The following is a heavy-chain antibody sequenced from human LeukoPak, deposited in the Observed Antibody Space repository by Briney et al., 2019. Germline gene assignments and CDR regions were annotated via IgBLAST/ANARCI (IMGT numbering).Heavy chain of an antibody. D-gene: IGHD3-10*01. CDR2: ISYDGSNK. V-gene: IGHV3-30-3*01. Sequence: GGSLRLSCAASGFTFSSYAMHWVRQAPGKGLEWVAVISYDGSNKYYADSVKGRFTISGDNSKNTLYLQMNSLRAEDTAVYYCAKDVGSGSYYRPLDHWGQGTLVTVSS. J-gene: IGHJ4*02. CDR3: AKDVGSGSYYRPLDH. CDR1: GFTFSSYA.